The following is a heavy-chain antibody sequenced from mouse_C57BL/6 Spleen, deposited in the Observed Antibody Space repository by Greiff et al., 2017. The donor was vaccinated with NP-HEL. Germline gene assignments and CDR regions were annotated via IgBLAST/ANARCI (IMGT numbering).Heavy chain of an antibody. CDR2: INPNNGGT. CDR3: AGYGNYDVFAY. J-gene: IGHJ3*01. Sequence: EVQLQQSGPELVKPGASVKMSCKASGYTFTDYNMHWVKQSHGKSLEWIGYINPNNGGTSYNQKFKGKATLTVNKSSSTAYMELRSLTSEDSAVYYCAGYGNYDVFAYWGQGTLVTVSA. CDR1: GYTFTDYN. V-gene: IGHV1-22*01. D-gene: IGHD2-1*01.